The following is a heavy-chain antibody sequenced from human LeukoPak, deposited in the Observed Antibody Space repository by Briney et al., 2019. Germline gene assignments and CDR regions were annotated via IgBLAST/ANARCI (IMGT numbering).Heavy chain of an antibody. CDR3: AKRGTSGAYYFDS. CDR2: ISGSGGGT. CDR1: GFTFSSYG. D-gene: IGHD1-1*01. Sequence: PGGTLRLSCAASGFTFSSYGMSWVRQAPGKGLEWVSAISGSGGGTYYADSVKGRFTISRDNSKNTLYLQMSNLRAEDTAVYYCAKRGTSGAYYFDSWGQGTLVTVSS. V-gene: IGHV3-23*01. J-gene: IGHJ4*02.